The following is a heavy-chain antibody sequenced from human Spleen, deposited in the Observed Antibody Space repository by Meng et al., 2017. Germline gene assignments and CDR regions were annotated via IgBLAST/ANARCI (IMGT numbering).Heavy chain of an antibody. J-gene: IGHJ4*02. V-gene: IGHV4-34*02. CDR2: INHNGST. CDR3: ARHPLFGTTMIEY. CDR1: GGSFSDYH. Sequence: QVQLQQWGAGLLKPSETLSLSCAVYGGSFSDYHWRRIRQPPGKGQEWIGEINHNGSTNYNPSLKSRVTISVDTSKNQFSLKLSSVTAADTAVYYCARHPLFGTTMIEYWGQGTLVTVSS. D-gene: IGHD1-14*01.